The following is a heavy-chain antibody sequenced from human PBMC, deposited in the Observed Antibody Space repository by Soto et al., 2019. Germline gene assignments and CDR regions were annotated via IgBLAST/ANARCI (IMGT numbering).Heavy chain of an antibody. CDR2: IIPIFGTA. CDR1: GGTFSSYA. Sequence: QVQLVQSGAEVKKPGSSVKVSCKASGGTFSSYAISWVRQAPGQGLEWMGGIIPIFGTANYAQKFQGRVTCTAAESTSTAHMELSRLRSEDTAVYYCASGTVDTKFMITFGGVDPLGYWGQGTLVTVSS. V-gene: IGHV1-69*12. J-gene: IGHJ4*02. CDR3: ASGTVDTKFMITFGGVDPLGY. D-gene: IGHD3-16*01.